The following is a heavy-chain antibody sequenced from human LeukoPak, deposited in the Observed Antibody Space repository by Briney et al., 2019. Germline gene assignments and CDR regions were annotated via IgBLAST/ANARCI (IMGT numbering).Heavy chain of an antibody. Sequence: PSEALSLTCAVYGGSFSGYYWSWIRQPPGKGLEWIGEINHSGSTNYNPPLKSRVTISVDTSKNQFSLKLSSVTAADTAVYYCAGRAGSGYDPSDAFDIWGQGTMVTVSS. J-gene: IGHJ3*02. D-gene: IGHD5-12*01. CDR2: INHSGST. CDR1: GGSFSGYY. V-gene: IGHV4-34*01. CDR3: AGRAGSGYDPSDAFDI.